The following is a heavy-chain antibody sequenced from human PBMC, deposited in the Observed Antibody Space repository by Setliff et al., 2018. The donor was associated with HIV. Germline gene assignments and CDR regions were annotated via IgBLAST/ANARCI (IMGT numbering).Heavy chain of an antibody. CDR1: GGSFSGYY. CDR3: ARAFLAYRAVDF. J-gene: IGHJ4*02. Sequence: PSETLSLTCAVYGGSFSGYYWSWIRQPPGKGLEWIGEINHRGSTNYNPSLKSRVTISVDTSKNQFSLKVSHVTAADTAVYYRARAFLAYRAVDFWGQGTLVTVS. D-gene: IGHD4-4*01. V-gene: IGHV4-34*01. CDR2: INHRGST.